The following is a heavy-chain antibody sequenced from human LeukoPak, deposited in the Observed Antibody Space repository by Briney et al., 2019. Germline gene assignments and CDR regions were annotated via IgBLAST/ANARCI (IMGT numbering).Heavy chain of an antibody. J-gene: IGHJ3*02. CDR1: GFTFSSYA. CDR3: AKDFITGTTRVAFDI. V-gene: IGHV3-23*01. CDR2: ISGSGGST. Sequence: PGGSLRLSCAASGFTFSSYAMSWVRRAPGKGLEWVSAISGSGGSTYYADSVKGRFTIFRDNSKNTLYLQMNSLRAEDTAVHYCAKDFITGTTRVAFDIWGQGTRVTVSS. D-gene: IGHD1-7*01.